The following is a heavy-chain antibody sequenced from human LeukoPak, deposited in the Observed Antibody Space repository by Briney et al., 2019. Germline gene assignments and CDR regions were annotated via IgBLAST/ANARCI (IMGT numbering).Heavy chain of an antibody. V-gene: IGHV7-4-1*02. D-gene: IGHD3-16*02. CDR3: ARGFPLSLGELSLSHLY. J-gene: IGHJ4*02. Sequence: ASVKVSCKASGYTFTSYGISWVRQAPGQGLEWMGWINTNTGNPTYAQGVTGRFVFSLDTSVNTAYLQISSLKAEDTAAYYCARGFPLSLGELSLSHLYWGQGTLVTVSS. CDR2: INTNTGNP. CDR1: GYTFTSYG.